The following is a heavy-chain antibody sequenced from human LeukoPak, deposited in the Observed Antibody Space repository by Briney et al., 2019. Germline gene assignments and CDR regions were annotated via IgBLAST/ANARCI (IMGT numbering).Heavy chain of an antibody. D-gene: IGHD2-2*01. CDR2: ISWNSGSI. CDR1: GFTFDDYA. J-gene: IGHJ6*02. Sequence: GGSLRPSCAASGFTFDDYAMHWVRQAPGKGLEWVSGISWNSGSIGYADSVKGRFTISRDNAKNSLYLQMNSLRAEDTALYYCAKGRSTSLNYYYYGMDVWGQGTTVTVSS. CDR3: AKGRSTSLNYYYYGMDV. V-gene: IGHV3-9*01.